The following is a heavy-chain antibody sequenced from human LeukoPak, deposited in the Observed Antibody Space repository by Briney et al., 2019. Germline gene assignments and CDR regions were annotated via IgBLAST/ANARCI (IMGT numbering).Heavy chain of an antibody. V-gene: IGHV1-24*01. CDR1: GYTLTELS. CDR3: ATGQYSSGWTTDY. Sequence: ASVKVSCKVSGYTLTELSMHWVRQAPGKGLEWMGGFDPEDGETIYAQKFQGRVTMTEDTSTDTAYMALSSLRSEDTAVYYCATGQYSSGWTTDYWGQGTLVTVSS. D-gene: IGHD6-19*01. CDR2: FDPEDGET. J-gene: IGHJ4*02.